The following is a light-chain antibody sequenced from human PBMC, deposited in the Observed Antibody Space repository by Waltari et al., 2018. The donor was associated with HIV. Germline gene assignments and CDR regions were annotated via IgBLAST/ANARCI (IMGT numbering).Light chain of an antibody. J-gene: IGKJ3*01. CDR2: WAS. V-gene: IGKV4-1*01. Sequence: DIVMTQSPDSLAVSLGERATIHCKSSQNVLYSSNNKNFLAMSQQKPRHPPKLLISWASTRQSGVPDRFSGSGSGTNFTLTISSLQAEDVAVYYCQQYYSTPFTFGPGTKVDI. CDR3: QQYYSTPFT. CDR1: QNVLYSSNNKNF.